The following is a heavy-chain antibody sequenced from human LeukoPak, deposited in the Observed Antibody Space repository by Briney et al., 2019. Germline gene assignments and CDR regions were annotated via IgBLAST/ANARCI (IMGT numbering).Heavy chain of an antibody. CDR3: ARVRSPATTGYFDY. V-gene: IGHV3-53*01. D-gene: IGHD1-26*01. CDR2: IYSGGST. Sequence: GRSLRLSCAASGFTFSSYAMHWVRQAPGKGLEWVSVIYSGGSTYYADSVKGRFTISRDNSKNTLSLQMNSLRAEDTAVYYCARVRSPATTGYFDYWGQGTLVTVSS. J-gene: IGHJ4*02. CDR1: GFTFSSYA.